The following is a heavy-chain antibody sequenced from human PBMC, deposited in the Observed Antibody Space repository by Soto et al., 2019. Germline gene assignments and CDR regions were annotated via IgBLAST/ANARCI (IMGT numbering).Heavy chain of an antibody. D-gene: IGHD6-19*01. J-gene: IGHJ4*02. Sequence: GASVKVSCKASGYTFTSYGISWVRQAPGQGLEWMGWISAYNGNTNYAQKLQGRVTMTTDTSTSTAYMELRSLRSDDTAVYYCARDFGQQWLVSHSVYYFDYWGQGPMVTASS. V-gene: IGHV1-18*04. CDR2: ISAYNGNT. CDR1: GYTFTSYG. CDR3: ARDFGQQWLVSHSVYYFDY.